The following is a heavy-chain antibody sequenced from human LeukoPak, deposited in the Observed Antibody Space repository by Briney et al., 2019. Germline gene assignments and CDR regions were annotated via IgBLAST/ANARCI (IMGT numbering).Heavy chain of an antibody. Sequence: GGSLRLSCAASGFTFSNYWVSWVRQAPGKGLEWVANIKQDGSEKYYVDSVKGRFTISRDNAKKSLYLQMNSLRDEDTAVYYCAREIIVVVPAAKAAYYYYYYMDVWGKGTTVTVSS. V-gene: IGHV3-7*01. CDR1: GFTFSNYW. CDR3: AREIIVVVPAAKAAYYYYYYMDV. D-gene: IGHD2-2*01. J-gene: IGHJ6*03. CDR2: IKQDGSEK.